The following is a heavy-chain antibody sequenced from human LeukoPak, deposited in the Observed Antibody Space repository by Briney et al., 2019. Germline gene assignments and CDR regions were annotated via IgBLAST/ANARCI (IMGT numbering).Heavy chain of an antibody. CDR3: ATIFGVAKPIDY. CDR2: IHYSGTN. J-gene: IGHJ4*02. V-gene: IGHV4-59*01. CDR1: GGSISSYY. D-gene: IGHD3-3*01. Sequence: PSETLSLTCTVSGGSISSYYWNWIRQPPGKGLEWIGYIHYSGTNYYSPSLKSRVTISVDTSKSQFSLKLSSVTAADTAVYYCATIFGVAKPIDYWGQGTLVTVSS.